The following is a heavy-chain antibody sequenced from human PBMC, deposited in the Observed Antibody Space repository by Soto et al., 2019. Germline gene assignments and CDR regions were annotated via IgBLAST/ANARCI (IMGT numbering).Heavy chain of an antibody. J-gene: IGHJ6*03. CDR3: AKRGGGYSGYDANYYYYYDMDV. CDR1: GFTFSSYA. Sequence: EVQLLESGGGLVQPGGSLRLSCAASGFTFSSYAMSWVRQAPGKGLEWVSAISGSGGSTNYADSVEGRFTISRDNSKNSLYLQMNSLRAEDTAVYYCAKRGGGYSGYDANYYYYYDMDVGGKGTTVTVSS. D-gene: IGHD5-12*01. V-gene: IGHV3-23*01. CDR2: ISGSGGST.